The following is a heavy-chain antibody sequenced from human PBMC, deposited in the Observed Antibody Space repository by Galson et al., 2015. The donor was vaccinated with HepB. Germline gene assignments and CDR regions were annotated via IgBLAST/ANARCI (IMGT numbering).Heavy chain of an antibody. D-gene: IGHD7-27*01. V-gene: IGHV3-53*01. J-gene: IGHJ4*02. CDR2: IYSSSSST. CDR3: AQLGTGY. Sequence: SLRLSCAASGFSVYSNYMNWVRQAPGKGLEWVSLIYSSSSSTNYADFVRGRFTISSDTSKNTVYLQMSRLRADDTAIYYCAQLGTGYWGRGTLVTVSS. CDR1: GFSVYSNY.